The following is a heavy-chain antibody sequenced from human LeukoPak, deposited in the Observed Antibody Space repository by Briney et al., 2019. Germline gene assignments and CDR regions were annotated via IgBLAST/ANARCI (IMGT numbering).Heavy chain of an antibody. V-gene: IGHV3-23*01. CDR2: ISGSGGTT. CDR3: AKLHNLNCDY. CDR1: GFPFSDYA. Sequence: GGSLRLSCAASGFPFSDYAMTWVRQAPGTGLEWVSTISGSGGTTYYADSVKGRFTISRDNSKNTLYLQMNSLRPEDTAVYYCAKLHNLNCDYWGLGTLATVSS. J-gene: IGHJ4*02. D-gene: IGHD1-14*01.